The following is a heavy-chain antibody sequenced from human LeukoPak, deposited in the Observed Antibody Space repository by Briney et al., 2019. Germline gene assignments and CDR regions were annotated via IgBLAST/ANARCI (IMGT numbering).Heavy chain of an antibody. Sequence: GGSLRLSWAAAGFTLSSYAMSWVRQARGKGLEWVSAISGSGGSTYYADSVKGRFTISRDNSKNTLYLQMNSLRAEDTAVYYCAREGHGLVDYWGQGTLVTVSS. J-gene: IGHJ4*02. CDR1: GFTLSSYA. CDR2: ISGSGGST. CDR3: AREGHGLVDY. D-gene: IGHD5-24*01. V-gene: IGHV3-23*01.